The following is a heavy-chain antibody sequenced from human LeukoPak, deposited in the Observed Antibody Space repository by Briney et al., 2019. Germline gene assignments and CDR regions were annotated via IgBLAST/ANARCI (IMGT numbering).Heavy chain of an antibody. CDR2: INPNGGGT. CDR1: GYTFTGYY. CDR3: ARGYSSSWYDPGYYYYYGMDV. V-gene: IGHV1-2*04. Sequence: ASVKVSCKASGYTFTGYYMHWVRQAPGQGLEWMGWINPNGGGTNYAQKFQGWVTMTRDTSISTAYMELSRLRSDDTAVYYCARGYSSSWYDPGYYYYYGMDVWGQGTTVTVSS. D-gene: IGHD6-13*01. J-gene: IGHJ6*02.